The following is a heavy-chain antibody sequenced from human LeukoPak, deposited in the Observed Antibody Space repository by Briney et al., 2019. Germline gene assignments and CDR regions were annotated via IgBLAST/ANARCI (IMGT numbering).Heavy chain of an antibody. CDR1: GFTFSSYS. J-gene: IGHJ3*02. CDR2: ISSSSTYI. Sequence: GGSLRLSCAASGFTFSSYSMNWVRQAPGQGLEWLSSISSSSTYIYYADSLKGRFTISKDIAKNSLYLQMNSLRADDTAVYYCARTYGDYKDDAFDIWGQGTMVTVSS. V-gene: IGHV3-21*01. CDR3: ARTYGDYKDDAFDI. D-gene: IGHD4-17*01.